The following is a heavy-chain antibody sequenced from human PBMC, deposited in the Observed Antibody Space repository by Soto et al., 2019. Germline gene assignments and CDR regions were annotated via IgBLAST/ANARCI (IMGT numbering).Heavy chain of an antibody. Sequence: ASVKVSFKASGYTFTSYALHWVRQAPGQRLEWMGWIKAGNDNTKYSQKIKGRVTITRDTSASTAYMGRGSLRSEDTAVYYCERDGRSRCWYGVSDYWGLGTLVTVSS. CDR2: IKAGNDNT. V-gene: IGHV1-3*01. J-gene: IGHJ4*02. CDR3: ERDGRSRCWYGVSDY. D-gene: IGHD6-13*01. CDR1: GYTFTSYA.